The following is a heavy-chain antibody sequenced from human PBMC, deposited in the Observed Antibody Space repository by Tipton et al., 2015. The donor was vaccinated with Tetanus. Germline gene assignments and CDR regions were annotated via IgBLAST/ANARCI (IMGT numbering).Heavy chain of an antibody. CDR1: GFTFNKYE. J-gene: IGHJ4*02. Sequence: SLRLSCVASGFTFNKYEMDWVRQAPGKGLEWVALISFDGNNKHYADSVKGRFTISRDDSKSTLYLEMNSLRVEDSAFYYCARDPQTYFDDWGQGTLVTVSS. CDR3: ARDPQTYFDD. V-gene: IGHV3-30-3*01. CDR2: ISFDGNNK.